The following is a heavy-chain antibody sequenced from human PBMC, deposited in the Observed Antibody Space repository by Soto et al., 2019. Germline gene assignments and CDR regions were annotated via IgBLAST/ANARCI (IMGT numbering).Heavy chain of an antibody. D-gene: IGHD3-3*01. Sequence: GASVKVSCKASGGTFSSYAISWVRQAPGQGLEWMGGIIPIFGTANYAQKFQGRVTITADESTSTAYMELSSLRSEDTAVYYCARQGTLHYAFWAGSSIAYYYYGMDVCGQGTTVTVSS. V-gene: IGHV1-69*13. CDR2: IIPIFGTA. CDR3: ARQGTLHYAFWAGSSIAYYYYGMDV. J-gene: IGHJ6*02. CDR1: GGTFSSYA.